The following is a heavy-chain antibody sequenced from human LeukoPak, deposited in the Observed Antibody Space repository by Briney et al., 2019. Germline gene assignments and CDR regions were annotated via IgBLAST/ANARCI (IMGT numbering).Heavy chain of an antibody. V-gene: IGHV1-2*06. CDR2: INPNSGDT. J-gene: IGHJ4*02. Sequence: ASVNVSCKASGYTFTNYYIHWVRQAPGQGLEWMGRINPNSGDTNYAQKFQGRVIMTRDTSITTAYMELSGLRSDDTAVYYCAKSQKGYFDYWGQGTLVTVSS. CDR1: GYTFTNYY. CDR3: AKSQKGYFDY.